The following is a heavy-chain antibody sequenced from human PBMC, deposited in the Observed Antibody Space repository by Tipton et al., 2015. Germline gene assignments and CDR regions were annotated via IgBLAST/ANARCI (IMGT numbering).Heavy chain of an antibody. Sequence: QLVQSGGGLVKPGGSLRLSCAASGFSFSDYDMNWVRQAPGKGLEWVSLFSRTGAYIYYADSVKGRFTISRDNAKSSLYLQMNSLRAEDSAIYYCARRRFGDLPYFDSWGQGTLVNVSS. V-gene: IGHV3-21*01. CDR2: FSRTGAYI. D-gene: IGHD3-10*01. J-gene: IGHJ4*02. CDR1: GFSFSDYD. CDR3: ARRRFGDLPYFDS.